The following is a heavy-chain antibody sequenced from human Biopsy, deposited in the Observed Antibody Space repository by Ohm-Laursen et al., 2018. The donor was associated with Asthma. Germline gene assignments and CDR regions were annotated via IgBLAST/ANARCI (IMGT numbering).Heavy chain of an antibody. CDR3: ARDGTDMNEAMPKDY. CDR2: ISSSSSYI. CDR1: GFTSSSYS. V-gene: IGHV3-21*01. Sequence: GSLRLSCAASGFTSSSYSMNWVRQAPGKGLEWVSSISSSSSYIYYADSVKGRFTISRDNAKNSLYLQMNSLRAEDTAVYYCARDGTDMNEAMPKDYWGQGTLVTVSS. J-gene: IGHJ4*02. D-gene: IGHD2-2*01.